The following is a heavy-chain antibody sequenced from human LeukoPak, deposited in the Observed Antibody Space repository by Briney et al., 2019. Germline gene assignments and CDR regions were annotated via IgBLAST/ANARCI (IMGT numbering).Heavy chain of an antibody. CDR3: ARRGYSYGTRRYYYMDV. D-gene: IGHD5-18*01. J-gene: IGHJ6*03. V-gene: IGHV4-59*01. Sequence: SETLSLTCTVSGGSISSYYWSWIRQPPGKGLERIGYIYYSGSTNYNPSLKSRVTISVDTSKNQFSLKLSSVTAADTAVYYCARRGYSYGTRRYYYMDVWGKGTTVTISS. CDR2: IYYSGST. CDR1: GGSISSYY.